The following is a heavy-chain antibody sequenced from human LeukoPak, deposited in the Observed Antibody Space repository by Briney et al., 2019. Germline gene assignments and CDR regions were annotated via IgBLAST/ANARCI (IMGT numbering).Heavy chain of an antibody. V-gene: IGHV4-34*01. CDR2: INHGGST. J-gene: IGHJ3*02. CDR3: TKSDGYGLIRI. D-gene: IGHD3-10*01. Sequence: SETLSLTCAVYDGSFSGYYWSWIRQPPGKGLEWIGEINHGGSTNYNPSLKNRVTISLDTSKNQFSLKVISMTAADTAAYYCTKSDGYGLIRICGRGTMVTVSS. CDR1: DGSFSGYY.